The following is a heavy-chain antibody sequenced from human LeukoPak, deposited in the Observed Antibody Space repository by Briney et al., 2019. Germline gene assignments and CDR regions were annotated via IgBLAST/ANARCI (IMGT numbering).Heavy chain of an antibody. CDR1: GGSIGSYY. CDR2: IYYSGTT. V-gene: IGHV4-59*01. J-gene: IGHJ4*02. CDR3: ARRGDGYNFDY. D-gene: IGHD5-24*01. Sequence: PSETLSLTCTVSGGSIGSYYWSWIRQPPGKGLEWVGYIYYSGTTYYNPSLKSRVTISVDTSKNQFSLKLSSVTAADTAVYYCARRGDGYNFDYWGQGTLVTVSS.